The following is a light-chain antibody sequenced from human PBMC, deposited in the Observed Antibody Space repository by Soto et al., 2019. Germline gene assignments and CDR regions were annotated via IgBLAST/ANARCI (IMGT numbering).Light chain of an antibody. CDR3: FSHRGGDSHV. J-gene: IGLJ1*01. V-gene: IGLV2-14*01. Sequence: QSALTQPASVSGSPGQSIIISCTGTSSDVGAYNYVSWYQQYPGKAPKLMIYGVTNRPSGVSNRFSGSKTGNTASLTISGLQAEDEADYYCFSHRGGDSHVFGTGTKVTVL. CDR1: SSDVGAYNY. CDR2: GVT.